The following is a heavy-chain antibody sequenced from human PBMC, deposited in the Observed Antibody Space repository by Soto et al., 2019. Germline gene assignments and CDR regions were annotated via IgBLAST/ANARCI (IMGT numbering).Heavy chain of an antibody. CDR1: GGSISNYY. V-gene: IGHV4-59*01. Sequence: ASETLSLTCTVSGGSISNYYWSWIRQPPGKGLEWIGYIYYSGSTNYNPSLKSRVTISVDTSKNQFSLKLSSVTAADTAVYYCARGIQLWQYYFDYWGQGTLVTVSS. D-gene: IGHD5-18*01. J-gene: IGHJ4*02. CDR2: IYYSGST. CDR3: ARGIQLWQYYFDY.